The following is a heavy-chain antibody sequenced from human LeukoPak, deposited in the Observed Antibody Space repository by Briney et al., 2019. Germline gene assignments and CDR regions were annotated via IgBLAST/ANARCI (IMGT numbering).Heavy chain of an antibody. Sequence: GGSLRLSCAASGFTFSSYGMHWVRQAPGKGLEWVAVISYDGSNKYYADSVKGRFTISRDNSKNTLYLQMNSLRAEDTAVYYCAREGSTAWGSYYFDSWGQGTLVTVSS. CDR1: GFTFSSYG. V-gene: IGHV3-30*03. D-gene: IGHD3-16*01. J-gene: IGHJ4*02. CDR3: AREGSTAWGSYYFDS. CDR2: ISYDGSNK.